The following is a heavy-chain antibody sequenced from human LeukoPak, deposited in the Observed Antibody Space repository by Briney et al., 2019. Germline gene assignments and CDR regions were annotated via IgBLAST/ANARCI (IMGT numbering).Heavy chain of an antibody. D-gene: IGHD3-22*01. CDR3: ARDPNHPYYYDSPIGYAFDI. J-gene: IGHJ3*02. CDR2: ISSTSRNI. CDR1: GFSFSDYK. V-gene: IGHV3-21*01. Sequence: PGGSLRLSCAASGFSFSDYKMNWVRQAPGKGLEWVSSISSTSRNIKYGDSVKGRFTISRDNAKKSLYLQMNSLRAEDTAVYYCARDPNHPYYYDSPIGYAFDIWGQGTMVTVSS.